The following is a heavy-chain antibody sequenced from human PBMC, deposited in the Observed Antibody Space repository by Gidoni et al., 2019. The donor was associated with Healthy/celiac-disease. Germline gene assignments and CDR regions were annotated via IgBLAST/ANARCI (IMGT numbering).Heavy chain of an antibody. V-gene: IGHV3-30-3*01. CDR1: GFTFMSYA. D-gene: IGHD2-15*01. Sequence: QVQLVVSGGGVVQPGRSLRLSCAASGFTFMSYAMHWVRQAPGKGLGWVAVISYDGSNKYYADSVKGRFTISRDNSKNTLYLQMNSLRAEDTAVYYCARVGDRNIGVVGWCDPWGQGTLVTVSS. CDR2: ISYDGSNK. CDR3: ARVGDRNIGVVGWCDP. J-gene: IGHJ5*02.